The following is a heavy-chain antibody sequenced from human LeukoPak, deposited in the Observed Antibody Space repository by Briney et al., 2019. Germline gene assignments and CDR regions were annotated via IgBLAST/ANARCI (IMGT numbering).Heavy chain of an antibody. D-gene: IGHD1-7*01. Sequence: GSLRLSCAASGFTFSSYVMHWVRQAPGKGLEWVAIISYDGSNEYYADSVKGRFTISRDNSQNTLFLQMNSLRPEDTAVYYCAKNRVVFNWNYAYYFDSWGQGTLVTVSS. V-gene: IGHV3-30*04. CDR2: ISYDGSNE. CDR3: AKNRVVFNWNYAYYFDS. CDR1: GFTFSSYV. J-gene: IGHJ4*02.